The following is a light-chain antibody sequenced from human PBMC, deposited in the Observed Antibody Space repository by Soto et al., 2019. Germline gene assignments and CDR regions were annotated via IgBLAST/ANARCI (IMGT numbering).Light chain of an antibody. V-gene: IGLV2-8*01. CDR3: SSYAGSNNFRV. CDR1: SSDVGGYNY. Sequence: QSVLTQPPSASGSPGQSVTISCTGTSSDVGGYNYVSWYQQRPVKAPILLIYEVTKRPSGVPDRFSGSKSGNTASLTVSGLQAEDEAYYYCSSYAGSNNFRVFGGGTKLTVL. CDR2: EVT. J-gene: IGLJ3*02.